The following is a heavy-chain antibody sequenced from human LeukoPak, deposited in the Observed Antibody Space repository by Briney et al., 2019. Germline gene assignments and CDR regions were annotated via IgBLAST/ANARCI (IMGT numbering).Heavy chain of an antibody. Sequence: SETLSLTCAVYGGSFSGYYWSWIRQPPGKGLEWIGEINHSGSTNYNPSLKSRVTISVDTSKNQFSLKLSSVTAADMAVYYCARILGYCSSTSCPSVAFDIWGQGTMVTVSS. V-gene: IGHV4-34*01. CDR3: ARILGYCSSTSCPSVAFDI. J-gene: IGHJ3*02. CDR2: INHSGST. CDR1: GGSFSGYY. D-gene: IGHD2-2*01.